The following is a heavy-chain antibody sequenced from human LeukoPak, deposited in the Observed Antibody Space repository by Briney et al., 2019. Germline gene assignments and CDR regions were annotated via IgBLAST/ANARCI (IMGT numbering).Heavy chain of an antibody. J-gene: IGHJ4*02. CDR2: IRSDGSYK. CDR1: GFSFSSYG. D-gene: IGHD2-2*01. CDR3: VRDQAYY. V-gene: IGHV3-30*02. Sequence: GGSLRLSCATSGFSFSSYGMHWVRQAPGKGLEWVTFIRSDGSYKYYADSVKGRFTISRDNSKNTLYLQMNSLRVEDTAVYYCVRDQAYYWGQGTLVTVSS.